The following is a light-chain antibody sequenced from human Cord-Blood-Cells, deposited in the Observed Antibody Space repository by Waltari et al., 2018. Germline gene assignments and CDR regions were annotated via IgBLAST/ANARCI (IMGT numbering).Light chain of an antibody. V-gene: IGKV3-20*01. CDR3: QQYGSSPPVT. J-gene: IGKJ5*01. CDR2: GAS. CDR1: QSVSSSY. Sequence: EIVLTQSPGTLSLSQGERATLSCRASQSVSSSYLAWYQQKPGQAPRLLIYGASSRATGIPDRFSGSGSGTVFTLTISRLEPEDFAVYYCQQYGSSPPVTFGQGTRLEIK.